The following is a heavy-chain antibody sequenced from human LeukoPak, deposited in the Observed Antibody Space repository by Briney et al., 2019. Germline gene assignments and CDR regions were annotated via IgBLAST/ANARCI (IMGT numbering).Heavy chain of an antibody. CDR1: GGTFSSYA. D-gene: IGHD4-17*01. V-gene: IGHV1-69*06. J-gene: IGHJ6*03. CDR2: IIPIFGTA. CDR3: ARATVSTDYYYYMDV. Sequence: ASVKVSCKASGGTFSSYAISWVRQAPGQGLEWMGGIIPIFGTANYAQKFQGRVTITADKSTSTAYMELSSLRSEDTAVYYCARATVSTDYYYYMDVWGKGTTVTVSS.